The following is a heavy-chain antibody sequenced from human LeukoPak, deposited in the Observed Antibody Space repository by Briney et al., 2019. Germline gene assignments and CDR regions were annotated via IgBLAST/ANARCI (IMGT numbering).Heavy chain of an antibody. CDR1: GFTFSSYA. Sequence: GGSLRLSCAASGFTFSSYAMSWVRQAPGKGLEWFSAISGSGGSTYYADSVKGRFTISRDNSKNTLYLQMNSLRAEDTAVYYCAKVLLGDIVVVPADAFDIWGQGTMVTVSS. J-gene: IGHJ3*02. CDR2: ISGSGGST. D-gene: IGHD2-2*01. V-gene: IGHV3-23*01. CDR3: AKVLLGDIVVVPADAFDI.